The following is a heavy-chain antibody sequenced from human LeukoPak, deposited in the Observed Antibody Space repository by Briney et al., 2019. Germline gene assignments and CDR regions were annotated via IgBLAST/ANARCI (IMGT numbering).Heavy chain of an antibody. CDR3: ARDSGTTGEVKFDP. D-gene: IGHD3-10*01. V-gene: IGHV4-38-2*02. Sequence: PSETLSLTCTVSGYSVNSGYYWAWIRQPPGKGLQWIGSIYHSGSTYYNPSLKSRVTISIDTSKNQFSLKLSSVTAADTAVYYCARDSGTTGEVKFDPWGQGTLVTVSS. CDR1: GYSVNSGYY. CDR2: IYHSGST. J-gene: IGHJ5*02.